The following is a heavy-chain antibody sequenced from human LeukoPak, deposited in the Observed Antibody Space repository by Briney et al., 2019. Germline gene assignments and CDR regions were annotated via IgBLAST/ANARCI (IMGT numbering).Heavy chain of an antibody. D-gene: IGHD6-6*01. CDR2: IYYSGST. CDR3: ARRRREQLVGYYFDY. CDR1: GGSISSYY. V-gene: IGHV4-59*08. Sequence: PSETLSLTCTVSGGSISSYYWSWIRQPPGKGLEWIGYIYYSGSTNYNPSLKSRVTISVDTSKNQFSLKLSSVTAADTAVYYCARRRREQLVGYYFDYWGQGTLVTVST. J-gene: IGHJ4*02.